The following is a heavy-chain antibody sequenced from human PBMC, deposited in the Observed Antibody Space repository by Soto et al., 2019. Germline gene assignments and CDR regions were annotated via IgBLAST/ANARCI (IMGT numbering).Heavy chain of an antibody. CDR1: GYTFSDYY. CDR3: ARGPYYAPAYGMDV. J-gene: IGHJ6*02. V-gene: IGHV1-2*02. Sequence: QMQLVQSGAEVKKPGASVKVSCKASGYTFSDYYIHWVGQAPGQGLEWMGWISPRTGSANFAQRFQGRVSMTRDTSITTAYMELRRLKSDDTAVYYCARGPYYAPAYGMDVWGQGTTVTVSS. D-gene: IGHD3-10*01. CDR2: ISPRTGSA.